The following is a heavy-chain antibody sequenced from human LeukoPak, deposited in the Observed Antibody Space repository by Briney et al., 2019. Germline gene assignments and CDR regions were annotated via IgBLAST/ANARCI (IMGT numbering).Heavy chain of an antibody. CDR1: GGSITSSSYY. CDR2: VYYSGNT. D-gene: IGHD3-10*01. Sequence: MPSETLSLTCTVSGGSITSSSYYWGWIRQPPGKGLEWIGSVYYSGNTYYNSSLKSRVTISVDTSKNQFSLKLSSVTAADTAVYYCARGFTYYYGSGSYWFDPWGQGTLVTVSS. CDR3: ARGFTYYYGSGSYWFDP. J-gene: IGHJ5*02. V-gene: IGHV4-39*07.